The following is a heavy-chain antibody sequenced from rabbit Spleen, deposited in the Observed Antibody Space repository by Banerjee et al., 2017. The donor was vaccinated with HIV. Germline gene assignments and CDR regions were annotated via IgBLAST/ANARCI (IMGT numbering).Heavy chain of an antibody. CDR2: INIVTGKS. V-gene: IGHV1S45*01. J-gene: IGHJ4*01. Sequence: QQQLEESGGGLVKPGGTLTLTCNASGIDFSNSGWICWVRQAPGKGLEWIACINIVTGKSVYASWAKGRFIMSRTSSTTVTLQMTSLTAADTATYFCARDLAAWNSGSYAFNLWGQGTLVTVS. CDR1: GIDFSNSGW. D-gene: IGHD1-1*01. CDR3: ARDLAAWNSGSYAFNL.